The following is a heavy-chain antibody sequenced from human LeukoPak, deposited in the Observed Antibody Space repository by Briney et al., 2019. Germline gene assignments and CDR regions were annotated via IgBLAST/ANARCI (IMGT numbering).Heavy chain of an antibody. CDR3: ARRYDFWSGYYGMDV. Sequence: SETLSLTCTVSGGSINTYYWSWIRQPPGKGLGWIGYIYYSGSTNYNPSLKSRVTMSVDTSKNQFSLKLTSVTAADTAVYYCARRYDFWSGYYGMDVWGQGTTVTVSS. D-gene: IGHD3-3*01. V-gene: IGHV4-59*01. CDR2: IYYSGST. CDR1: GGSINTYY. J-gene: IGHJ6*02.